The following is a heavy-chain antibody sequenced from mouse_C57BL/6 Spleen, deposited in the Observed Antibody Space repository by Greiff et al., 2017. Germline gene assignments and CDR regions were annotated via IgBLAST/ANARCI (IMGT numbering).Heavy chain of an antibody. J-gene: IGHJ1*03. D-gene: IGHD1-1*01. Sequence: VQLQQPGAELVRPGSSVKLSCKASGYTFTSYWMHWVKQRPIQGLEWIGNIDPSDSEPHYNQKFKDKATLTVDKSSSTAYMQLSSLTSEDSAVYYCARSDYYGSSYDWYFDVWGTGTTVTVSS. CDR3: ARSDYYGSSYDWYFDV. CDR1: GYTFTSYW. V-gene: IGHV1-52*01. CDR2: IDPSDSEP.